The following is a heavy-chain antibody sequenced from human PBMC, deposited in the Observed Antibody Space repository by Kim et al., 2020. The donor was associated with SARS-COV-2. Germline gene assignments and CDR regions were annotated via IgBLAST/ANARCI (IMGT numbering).Heavy chain of an antibody. CDR2: I. D-gene: IGHD4-4*01. V-gene: IGHV3-48*03. CDR3: ARGPNYSPFDY. Sequence: IYYAASVRGRITISRDNDKKSLYLQMNRLRAEDTAVYYCARGPNYSPFDYWGQGTLVPVSS. J-gene: IGHJ4*02.